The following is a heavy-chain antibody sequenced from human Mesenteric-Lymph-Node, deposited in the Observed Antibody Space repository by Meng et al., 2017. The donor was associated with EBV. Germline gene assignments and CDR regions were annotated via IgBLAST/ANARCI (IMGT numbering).Heavy chain of an antibody. Sequence: QVELVQSGPEVKKPWASVKVCCNASGYSFTCDHMHWVRQDPGQGLEWMGRINPDSGGTNYAQKFQSRVTMTRDTSISTAYMELSGLRSDDTAVYYCARLTTVTPNWFDPWGQGTLVTVSS. D-gene: IGHD4-17*01. CDR3: ARLTTVTPNWFDP. CDR2: INPDSGGT. J-gene: IGHJ5*02. CDR1: GYSFTCDH. V-gene: IGHV1-2*06.